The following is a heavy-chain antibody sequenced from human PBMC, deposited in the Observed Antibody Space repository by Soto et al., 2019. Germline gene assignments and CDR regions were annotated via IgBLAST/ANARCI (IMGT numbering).Heavy chain of an antibody. CDR3: AKDQKRYCSSGSRYSIGYYFDY. D-gene: IGHD2-15*01. V-gene: IGHV3-23*01. J-gene: IGHJ4*02. CDR2: ISGSGGST. CDR1: GFTFSSYA. Sequence: EVQLLESGGGLVQPGGSLRLSCAASGFTFSSYAMNWVRQAPGKGLEWVSAISGSGGSTYYADSVKGRFTIYRDNSKNTLYLQMNSLRAEDTALYYCAKDQKRYCSSGSRYSIGYYFDYGGQGTLVTVSS.